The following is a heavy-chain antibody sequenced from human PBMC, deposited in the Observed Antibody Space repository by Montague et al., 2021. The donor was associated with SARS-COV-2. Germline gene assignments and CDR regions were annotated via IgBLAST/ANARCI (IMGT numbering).Heavy chain of an antibody. CDR3: ARQLPSYCATNKCYPYYFDG. J-gene: IGHJ4*02. CDR1: GDSISGPDYY. CDR2: ISYTGRT. D-gene: IGHD2-8*01. Sequence: SETLSLTCTVSGDSISGPDYYWCWVRPSAGRELEWIGSISYTGRTYYNPSLRSRVSFSMDTSKNHFSLSLSSVTVADTAVYFCARQLPSYCATNKCYPYYFDGWGQGALVTVSS. V-gene: IGHV4-39*01.